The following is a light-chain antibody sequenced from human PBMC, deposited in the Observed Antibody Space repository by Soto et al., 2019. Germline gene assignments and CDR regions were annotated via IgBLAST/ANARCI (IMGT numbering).Light chain of an antibody. CDR1: QSVSSY. CDR3: EQRSNWPRT. J-gene: IGKJ1*01. V-gene: IGKV3-11*01. CDR2: DAS. Sequence: EIVLTQSPATLSLSPGERATLSCRASQSVSSYLAWYQQQPGQAPRFLIYDASNRATGIPARFSGSGSGTDFTLTISSLEPEDFAVYYCEQRSNWPRTFGQGTKVEIK.